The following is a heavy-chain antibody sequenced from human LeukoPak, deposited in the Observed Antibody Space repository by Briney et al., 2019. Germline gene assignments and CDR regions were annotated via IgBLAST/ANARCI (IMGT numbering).Heavy chain of an antibody. J-gene: IGHJ4*02. Sequence: SETLSLTCRVSGGSISSSSYYWGWIRQSPGKGLEWIGSVYYSGSSYYNPSLKSRVTTSVDTSKNQVSLMLNSVTAADTGIYYCARLDSSGYRVDYWGQGTLVTVPS. CDR2: VYYSGSS. CDR1: GGSISSSSYY. D-gene: IGHD3-22*01. V-gene: IGHV4-39*01. CDR3: ARLDSSGYRVDY.